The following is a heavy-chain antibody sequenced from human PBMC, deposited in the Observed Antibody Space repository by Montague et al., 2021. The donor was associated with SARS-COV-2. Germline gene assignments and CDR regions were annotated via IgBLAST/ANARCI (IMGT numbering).Heavy chain of an antibody. CDR3: ARVQRGYYYGVGVSAHLDY. Sequence: SETLSLTCAVYGGSFSGYYWSWIRQPPGKGLEWIGEINHSGSTTYNPSLKSRVTISVDTSKNQFSLKLSSVTVADTAVYYCARVQRGYYYGVGVSAHLDYWAQGTLVTVSS. D-gene: IGHD3-10*01. J-gene: IGHJ4*02. CDR2: INHSGST. V-gene: IGHV4-34*01. CDR1: GGSFSGYY.